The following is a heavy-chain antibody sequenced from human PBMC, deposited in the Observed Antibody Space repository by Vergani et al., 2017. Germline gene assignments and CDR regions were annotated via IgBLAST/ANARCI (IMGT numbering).Heavy chain of an antibody. J-gene: IGHJ6*03. V-gene: IGHV3-33*01. D-gene: IGHD1-7*01. CDR1: GFTFSSYG. CDR2: IWYDGSNK. CDR3: ARDAQTALELRDYYYYYMDV. Sequence: QVQLVQSGAEVKKPGSSVKVSCKASGFTFSSYGMHWVRQAPGKGLEWVAVIWYDGSNKYYADSVKGRFTISRDNSKNTLYLQMNSLRAEDTAVYYCARDAQTALELRDYYYYYMDVWGKGTTVTVSS.